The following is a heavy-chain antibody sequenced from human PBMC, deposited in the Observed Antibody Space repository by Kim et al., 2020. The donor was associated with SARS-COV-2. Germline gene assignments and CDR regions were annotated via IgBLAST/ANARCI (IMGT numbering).Heavy chain of an antibody. V-gene: IGHV4-31*03. J-gene: IGHJ3*02. CDR3: ARGKMVYAKSDAFDI. CDR2: IYYSGST. CDR1: GGSISSGGYY. Sequence: SETLSLTCTVSGGSISSGGYYWSWIRQHPGKGLEWIGYIYYSGSTYYNPSLKSRVTISVDTSKNQFSLKLSSVTAADTAVYYCARGKMVYAKSDAFDIWGQGTMVTVSS. D-gene: IGHD2-8*01.